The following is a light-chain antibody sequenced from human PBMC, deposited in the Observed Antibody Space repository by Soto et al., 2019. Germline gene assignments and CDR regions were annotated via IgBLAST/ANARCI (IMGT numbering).Light chain of an antibody. V-gene: IGKV1-12*01. CDR3: QQANSFPLT. CDR2: AAS. CDR1: QGISSF. J-gene: IGKJ4*01. Sequence: DIHMTQSPSSVSASVGDRVTLTCRASQGISSFLAWYQRKPEKAPKLLLYAASRLQSGVSSRFSGSGSGTDFTLTISSLQTEDFATYYCQQANSFPLTFGGGTRVEIK.